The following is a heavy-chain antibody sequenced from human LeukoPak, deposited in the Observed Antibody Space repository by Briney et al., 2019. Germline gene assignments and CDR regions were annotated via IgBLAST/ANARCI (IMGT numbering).Heavy chain of an antibody. CDR1: GGSISSYY. D-gene: IGHD2-2*02. J-gene: IGHJ6*03. CDR3: ARDRVVVVPAAIPAHYMDV. Sequence: PSETLSLTCTVSGGSISSYYWSWIRQTAGKGLEWIGRIYTSGSTNYNPSLKSRVTMSVDTSKNQFSLKLSSVTAADTAVYYCARDRVVVVPAAIPAHYMDVWGKGTTVTVSS. V-gene: IGHV4-4*07. CDR2: IYTSGST.